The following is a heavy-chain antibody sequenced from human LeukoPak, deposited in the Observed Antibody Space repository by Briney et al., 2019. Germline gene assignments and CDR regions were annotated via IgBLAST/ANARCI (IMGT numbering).Heavy chain of an antibody. CDR1: GDSISTSNYY. Sequence: PSETLSLTCTVSGDSISTSNYYWAWIRQPPGKGLDWIGAFSYSGSPYSNPSLESRVTWSVDTSKNQFSLSLTSVTAADTAVYYCAREGGPYRPLDHSGQGTLVTVSS. D-gene: IGHD2-15*01. CDR3: AREGGPYRPLDH. J-gene: IGHJ4*02. CDR2: FSYSGSP. V-gene: IGHV4-39*07.